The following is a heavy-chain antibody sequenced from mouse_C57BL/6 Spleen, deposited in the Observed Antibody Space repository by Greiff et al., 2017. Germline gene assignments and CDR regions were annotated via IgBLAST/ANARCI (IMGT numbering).Heavy chain of an antibody. D-gene: IGHD1-1*01. CDR2: IDPDDGET. J-gene: IGHJ4*01. CDR3: ARSYVFRLYAMDY. V-gene: IGHV14-2*01. Sequence: VQLQQSGAALVKPGASVKLSCTASGFNIKDYSMHWVKQRTEQGLARIGRIDPDDGETKYAPKFQGKATITADTSSNTAYLLLSILTSADTAVYYCARSYVFRLYAMDYCAQGTSLTVAS. CDR1: GFNIKDYS.